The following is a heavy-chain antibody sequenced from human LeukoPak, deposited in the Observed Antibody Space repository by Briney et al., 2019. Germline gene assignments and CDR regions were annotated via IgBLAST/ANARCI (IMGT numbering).Heavy chain of an antibody. J-gene: IGHJ4*02. CDR1: GYTLTSYG. CDR3: ARGAYGDK. CDR2: ISTQSGNT. V-gene: IGHV1-18*01. Sequence: GASVKVSCEASGYTLTSYGINWMRQAPGQGLEWMGWISTQSGNTNYAQKVQGRLTLTTDRSTNTAYMELRSLRSDDTAVYYCARGAYGDKWGQGPMVTVSS. D-gene: IGHD4-17*01.